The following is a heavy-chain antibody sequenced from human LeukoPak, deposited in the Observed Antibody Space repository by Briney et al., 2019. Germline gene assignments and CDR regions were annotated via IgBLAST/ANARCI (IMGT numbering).Heavy chain of an antibody. Sequence: TSDTLSLTCAVYGGSFSGYYWSWIRQPPGKGLEWIGEINHSGSTNYNPSLKSRVTISVDTSKNQFSLKLSSVTAADTAVYYCASQGDTAMVIDYWGQGTLVTVSS. V-gene: IGHV4-34*01. CDR1: GGSFSGYY. CDR3: ASQGDTAMVIDY. J-gene: IGHJ4*02. CDR2: INHSGST. D-gene: IGHD5-18*01.